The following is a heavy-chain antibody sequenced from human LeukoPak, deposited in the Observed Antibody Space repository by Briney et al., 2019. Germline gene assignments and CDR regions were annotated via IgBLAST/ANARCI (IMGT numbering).Heavy chain of an antibody. CDR1: GYTFTSYY. CDR3: VREMREAAAAWGSYYYYMDV. V-gene: IGHV1-46*01. D-gene: IGHD6-13*01. CDR2: INPSGGST. J-gene: IGHJ6*03. Sequence: ASVKVSCKASGYTFTSYYMHWVRQAPGQGLEWMGIINPSGGSTSYAQKFQGRVTMTRDTSISTAYMEVSRLKSDDTAVYFCVREMREAAAAWGSYYYYMDVWGRGTTVTVSS.